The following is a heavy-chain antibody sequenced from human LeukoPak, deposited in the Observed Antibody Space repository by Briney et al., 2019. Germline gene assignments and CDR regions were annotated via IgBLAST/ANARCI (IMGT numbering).Heavy chain of an antibody. CDR2: ISAYNGNT. D-gene: IGHD1-26*01. CDR3: AILGGATAYFDY. J-gene: IGHJ4*02. Sequence: GASVKLSCKASGYTFTSYGIRWVRQAPGQGLEWMGWISAYNGNTNYAQKLQGGVTMTTDTSTSTAYMELSSLRPEDTAVYYCAILGGATAYFDYWGQGTLVTVSS. V-gene: IGHV1-18*01. CDR1: GYTFTSYG.